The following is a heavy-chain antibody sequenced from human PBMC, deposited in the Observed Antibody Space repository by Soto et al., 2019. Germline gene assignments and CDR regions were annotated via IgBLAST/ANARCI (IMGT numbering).Heavy chain of an antibody. D-gene: IGHD3-9*01. Sequence: SETLSLTCTVSGGSISSGGYYWSWIRQHPGKGLEWIGYIYYSGSTYYNPSLKSRVTISVDTSKNQFSLKLSSVTAADTAVYYCAREVYDILTGQLNWGQGTLVTVSS. CDR2: IYYSGST. CDR3: AREVYDILTGQLN. V-gene: IGHV4-31*03. J-gene: IGHJ4*02. CDR1: GGSISSGGYY.